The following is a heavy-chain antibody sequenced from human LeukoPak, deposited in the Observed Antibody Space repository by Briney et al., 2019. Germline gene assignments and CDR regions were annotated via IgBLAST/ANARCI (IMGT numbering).Heavy chain of an antibody. CDR1: GGSISSYY. V-gene: IGHV4-59*01. CDR3: ARGWKQPGYGMDV. CDR2: IYYSGST. D-gene: IGHD6-13*01. Sequence: PSETLSLTCTVSGGSISSYYWSWIRQPPGKGLEWIGYIYYSGSTNYNPSLKSRVTISVDTSKNQFSLKLSSVTAADTAVYYCARGWKQPGYGMDVWGQGTTVTVSS. J-gene: IGHJ6*02.